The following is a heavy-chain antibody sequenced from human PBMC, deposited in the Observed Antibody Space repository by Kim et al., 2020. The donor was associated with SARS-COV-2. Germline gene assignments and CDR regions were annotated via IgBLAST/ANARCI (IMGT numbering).Heavy chain of an antibody. J-gene: IGHJ6*02. Sequence: SSYIYYADSVKGRFTISRDNAKNSLYLQMNSLRAEDTAVYYCARSPTTDVWGQGTTVTVSS. CDR3: ARSPTTDV. CDR2: SSYI. V-gene: IGHV3-21*01.